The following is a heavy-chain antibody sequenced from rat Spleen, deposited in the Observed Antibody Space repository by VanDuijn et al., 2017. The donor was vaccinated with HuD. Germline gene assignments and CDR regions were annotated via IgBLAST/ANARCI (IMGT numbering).Heavy chain of an antibody. CDR1: GFIFSNYY. Sequence: EVQLVESGGGSVQPGRSMSLSCATSGFIFSNYYMVWVRQAPTKGLEWVASITTGGAITSYRDSVKGRFTITRDNAKNTLYLQMDSLRSEDTATYYCARCPQLGAYWYFDFWGPGTMVTVSS. CDR3: ARCPQLGAYWYFDF. CDR2: ITTGGAIT. J-gene: IGHJ1*01. V-gene: IGHV5-25*01. D-gene: IGHD3-4*01.